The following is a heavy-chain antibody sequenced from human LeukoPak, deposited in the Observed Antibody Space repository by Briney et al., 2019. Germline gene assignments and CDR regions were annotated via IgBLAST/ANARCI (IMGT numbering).Heavy chain of an antibody. J-gene: IGHJ4*02. V-gene: IGHV3-30-3*01. CDR1: GFTFSSYA. D-gene: IGHD2-2*01. CDR3: ARDSPSSTSWGY. Sequence: GGSLRLSCAASGFTFSSYAMHWVRQAPGKGLERVAVISYDGSNKYYADSVKGRFTISRDNSKNTLYLQMNSLRAEDTAVYYCARDSPSSTSWGYWGQGTLVTVSS. CDR2: ISYDGSNK.